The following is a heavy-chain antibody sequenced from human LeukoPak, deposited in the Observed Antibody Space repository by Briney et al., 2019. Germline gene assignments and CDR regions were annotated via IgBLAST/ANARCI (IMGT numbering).Heavy chain of an antibody. CDR1: GITLSNYG. Sequence: GGSLRLSCAVSGITLSNYGMSWVRQAPGKGLEWVAGISDSGGRTNYADSVKGRFTISRDNSKNTLYLQMNSLRAEDTAVYYCAKGPDQYYDFWSGPDVMDVWGKGTTVTVSS. CDR2: ISDSGGRT. J-gene: IGHJ6*03. D-gene: IGHD3-3*01. V-gene: IGHV3-23*01. CDR3: AKGPDQYYDFWSGPDVMDV.